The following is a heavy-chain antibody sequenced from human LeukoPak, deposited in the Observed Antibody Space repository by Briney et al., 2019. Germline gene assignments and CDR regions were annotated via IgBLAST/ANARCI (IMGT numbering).Heavy chain of an antibody. V-gene: IGHV3-11*01. CDR2: ISSSGSTI. CDR1: GFTFSDYY. D-gene: IGHD6-6*01. CDR3: ASGSSSSGYYYGMDV. J-gene: IGHJ6*02. Sequence: GGSLRLSCAASGFTFSDYYMSWIREAPGKGMEWVSYISSSGSTIYYADSVKGRFTISRDNAKNSLYLQMNSLRAEDTAVYYCASGSSSSGYYYGMDVWGQGTTVTVSS.